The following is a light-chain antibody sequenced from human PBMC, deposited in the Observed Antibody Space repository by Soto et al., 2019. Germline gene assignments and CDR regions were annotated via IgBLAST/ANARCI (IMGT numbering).Light chain of an antibody. CDR1: QDISNY. Sequence: DIQMTQSPASLWSALVDIVTITCQASQDISNYLNWYQQKPGKAPKLLIYDASNLETGVPSRFSGSGSGTDFTFTISSLQTEDIATYYCQQYDNLPHFGQGTRLEIK. V-gene: IGKV1-33*01. CDR2: DAS. J-gene: IGKJ5*01. CDR3: QQYDNLPH.